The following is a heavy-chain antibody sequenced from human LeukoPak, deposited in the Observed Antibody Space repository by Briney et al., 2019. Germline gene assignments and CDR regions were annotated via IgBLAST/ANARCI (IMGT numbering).Heavy chain of an antibody. D-gene: IGHD3-10*01. CDR3: VRHQEGMVRGVLYYMDV. Sequence: NPSETLSLTCTVSGGSISSSSYYWGWIRQPPGKGLQWIGSIYYSGSTYYNPSLKSRVTISVDTSKNQFSLKLSSVTAADTAVYYCVRHQEGMVRGVLYYMDVWGTGTTVTISS. CDR2: IYYSGST. CDR1: GGSISSSSYY. J-gene: IGHJ6*03. V-gene: IGHV4-39*01.